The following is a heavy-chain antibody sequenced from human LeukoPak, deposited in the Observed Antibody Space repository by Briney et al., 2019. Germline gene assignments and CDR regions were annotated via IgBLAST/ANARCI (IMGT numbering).Heavy chain of an antibody. CDR1: GGSISSSSYY. V-gene: IGHV4-39*01. CDR3: ARPVSAYCGGDCSDY. D-gene: IGHD2-21*01. Sequence: SETLSLTCTVSGGSISSSSYYWGWIRPPPGKGLEWIGSIYYSGSTYYNPSLKSRVTISVDTSKNQFSLKLSSVTAADTAVYYCARPVSAYCGGDCSDYWGQGTLVTVSS. J-gene: IGHJ4*02. CDR2: IYYSGST.